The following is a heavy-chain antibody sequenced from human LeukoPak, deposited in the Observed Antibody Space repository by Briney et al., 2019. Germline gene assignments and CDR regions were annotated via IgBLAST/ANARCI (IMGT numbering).Heavy chain of an antibody. CDR1: GGSISSYY. D-gene: IGHD6-19*01. V-gene: IGHV4-59*08. J-gene: IGHJ6*02. CDR2: IYYSGST. Sequence: PSEILSLTCTVSGGSISSYYWSWIRQPPGKGLEWIGYIYYSGSTNYNPSLKSRVTISVDTSKNQFSLKLSSVTAADTAVYYCARGPLAVAGTFYYYGMDVWGQGTTVTVSS. CDR3: ARGPLAVAGTFYYYGMDV.